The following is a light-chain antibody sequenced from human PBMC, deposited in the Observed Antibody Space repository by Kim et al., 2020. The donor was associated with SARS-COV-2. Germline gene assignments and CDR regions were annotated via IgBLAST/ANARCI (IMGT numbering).Light chain of an antibody. CDR2: KAS. CDR3: QQYDRFWT. V-gene: IGKV1-5*03. CDR1: RPIGSL. J-gene: IGKJ1*01. Sequence: DIQMTQSPSALSVSVGDRVTITCRASRPIGSLLAWYQQKPGKAPSLLIYKASSLQSGVPPRFSGSGFGTEFTLTISSLQPDDFATYYCQQYDRFWTFGQGTKVDIK.